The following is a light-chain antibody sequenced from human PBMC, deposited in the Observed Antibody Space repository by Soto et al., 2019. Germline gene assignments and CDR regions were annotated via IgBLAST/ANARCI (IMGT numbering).Light chain of an antibody. CDR1: NSNIGGNP. CDR3: AAWDDSLNAVV. J-gene: IGLJ2*01. V-gene: IGLV1-44*01. Sequence: QSVLTQPPSASGTPGQTVTISCSGSNSNIGGNPVNWYQHLPGAAPKLLIYTNHQRPSGVPDRFSGSKSGTSASLAISGLRSEDEANFYCAAWDDSLNAVVFGGGTQLTVL. CDR2: TNH.